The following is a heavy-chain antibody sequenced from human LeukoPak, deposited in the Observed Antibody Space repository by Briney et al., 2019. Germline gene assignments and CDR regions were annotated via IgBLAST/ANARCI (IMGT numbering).Heavy chain of an antibody. Sequence: GGSLRLSCAAAGFTVNSNYISWVRHVPGKGLGWDSVIYSGGRTLYADSVKGRFTTSRDNSKNTLSLQMNSLRAEDTAVYYCARTIAMVRGVITVYYYYMDVWGKGTTVTVSS. CDR3: ARTIAMVRGVITVYYYYMDV. J-gene: IGHJ6*03. D-gene: IGHD3-10*01. CDR1: GFTVNSNY. V-gene: IGHV3-66*02. CDR2: IYSGGRT.